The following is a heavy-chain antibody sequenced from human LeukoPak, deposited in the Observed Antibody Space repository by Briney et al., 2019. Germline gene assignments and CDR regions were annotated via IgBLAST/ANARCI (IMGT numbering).Heavy chain of an antibody. V-gene: IGHV3-33*01. CDR3: ARDNGPYYIDQ. CDR1: GFTFSSYG. J-gene: IGHJ4*02. CDR2: IWNDGSQK. Sequence: PGGSLRLSCAASGFTFSSYGMHWVRQAPGKGLEWVAVIWNDGSQKYYADSVKGRFTISRDNSKNTLYLQMNSLRAEDTAVYYCARDNGPYYIDQWGQGTLLTVSS.